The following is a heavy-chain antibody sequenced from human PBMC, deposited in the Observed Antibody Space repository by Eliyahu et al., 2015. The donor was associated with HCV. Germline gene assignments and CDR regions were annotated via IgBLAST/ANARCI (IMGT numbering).Heavy chain of an antibody. V-gene: IGHV6-1*01. J-gene: IGHJ4*02. CDR3: AREYDMGGGLITIAVAGTSFDY. CDR2: TYYRSKWYN. Sequence: QVQLQQSGPGLVKPSQTLSLTCAISGDSVSSNXAAWNWIRQSPSRGLEWLGRTYYRSKWYNDYAVSVKSRITINPDTSKNQFSLQLNPVTPEDTAVYYCAREYDMGGGLITIAVAGTSFDYWGQGTLVTVSS. D-gene: IGHD6-19*01. CDR1: GDSVSSNXAA.